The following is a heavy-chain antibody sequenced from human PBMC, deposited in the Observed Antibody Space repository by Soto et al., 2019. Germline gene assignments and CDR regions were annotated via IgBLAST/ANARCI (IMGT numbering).Heavy chain of an antibody. J-gene: IGHJ3*02. CDR2: IFSNDEK. CDR3: ARTTTGYSSSWWGWKIDAFDI. CDR1: GFSLSNARMG. Sequence: QVTLKESGPVLVKPTETLTLTCTVSGFSLSNARMGVSWIRQPPGKALEWLAHIFSNDEKSYSTSLKSRLTISNDTSKSQVVLTMTNMDPVDTATYYCARTTTGYSSSWWGWKIDAFDIWGQGTMVTVSS. V-gene: IGHV2-26*01. D-gene: IGHD6-13*01.